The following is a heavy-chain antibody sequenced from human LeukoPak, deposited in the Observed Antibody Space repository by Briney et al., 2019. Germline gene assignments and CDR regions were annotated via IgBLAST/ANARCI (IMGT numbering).Heavy chain of an antibody. V-gene: IGHV3-21*01. J-gene: IGHJ5*02. CDR3: ARAIFGVVIIYGRDYWFDP. D-gene: IGHD3-3*01. Sequence: GGSLRLSCAASGFTFSSYGVSWVRQAPGKGLEWVSSISSSSDYIYYADSVKGRFTISRDNAKNSLYLQMNSLRAEDTAVYYCARAIFGVVIIYGRDYWFDPWGQGTLVTVSS. CDR2: ISSSSDYI. CDR1: GFTFSSYG.